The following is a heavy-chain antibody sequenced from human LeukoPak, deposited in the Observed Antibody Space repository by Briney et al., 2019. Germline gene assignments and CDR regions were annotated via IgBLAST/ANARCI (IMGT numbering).Heavy chain of an antibody. CDR2: IIPIFGTA. D-gene: IGHD3-22*01. J-gene: IGHJ4*01. CDR3: ARGGYYDSSGYYYDY. Sequence: SVKVSCKASAAGFSSYAISWVRQAPGQGLEWMGGIIPIFGTANYAQKFQGRVMITADESTSTAYMELSSLRSEDTAVYYCARGGYYDSSGYYYDYWGQGTLVTVSS. CDR1: AAGFSSYA. V-gene: IGHV1-69*01.